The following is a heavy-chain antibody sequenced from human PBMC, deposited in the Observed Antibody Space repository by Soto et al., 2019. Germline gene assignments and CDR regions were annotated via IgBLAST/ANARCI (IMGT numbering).Heavy chain of an antibody. V-gene: IGHV1-24*01. CDR2: FDPDEAET. D-gene: IGHD4-17*01. CDR3: TTYHGDYNFDH. Sequence: QVQLVQSGAEVKKPGASVKVSCKVSGYTLNEVAMHWVRQAPGKGLEWLGGFDPDEAETIYAQHFQGRVTMTEDTSTDTVYMELSSLRYEDTVLYCCTTYHGDYNFDHWGQGTLVTVSS. J-gene: IGHJ5*02. CDR1: GYTLNEVA.